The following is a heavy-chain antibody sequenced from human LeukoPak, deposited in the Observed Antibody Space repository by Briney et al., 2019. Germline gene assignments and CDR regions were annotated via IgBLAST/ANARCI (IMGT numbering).Heavy chain of an antibody. CDR1: GYTFTGYG. D-gene: IGHD6-13*01. J-gene: IGHJ3*02. CDR2: MNPNSGNT. Sequence: PGASVKVSCKASGYTFTGYGISWVRQAPGQGLEWMGWMNPNSGNTGYAQKFQGRVTMTRNTSISTAYMELSSLRSEDTAVYYCARPTPGYSSSLLAFDIWGQGTMVTASS. CDR3: ARPTPGYSSSLLAFDI. V-gene: IGHV1-8*02.